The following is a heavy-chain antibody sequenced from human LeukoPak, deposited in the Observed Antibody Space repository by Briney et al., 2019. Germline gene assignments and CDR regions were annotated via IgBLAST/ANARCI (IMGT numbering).Heavy chain of an antibody. J-gene: IGHJ4*02. V-gene: IGHV4-31*03. CDR2: IYHSGST. CDR1: GGSISSGGYY. CDR3: ARGRPIYFYSSSSHYFDY. Sequence: SSETLSLTCTVSGGSISSGGYYWSWIRQHPGKGLEWIGYIYHSGSTYYNPSLKSRVTISVDTSKNQFSLKLSSVTAADTAVYYCARGRPIYFYSSSSHYFDYWGQGTLVTVSS. D-gene: IGHD6-6*01.